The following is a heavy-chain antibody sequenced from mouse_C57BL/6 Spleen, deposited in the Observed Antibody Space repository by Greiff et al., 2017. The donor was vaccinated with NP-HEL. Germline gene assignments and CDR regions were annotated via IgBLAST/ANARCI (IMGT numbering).Heavy chain of an antibody. CDR1: GYAFTNYL. CDR3: ARNRPFYYFDY. CDR2: INPGSGGT. V-gene: IGHV1-54*01. Sequence: QVQLQESGAELVRPGTSVKVSCKASGYAFTNYLIEWVKQRPGQGLEWIGVINPGSGGTNYNEKFKGKATLTADKSSSTAYMQLSSLTSEDSAVYFCARNRPFYYFDYWGQGTTLTVSS. J-gene: IGHJ2*01.